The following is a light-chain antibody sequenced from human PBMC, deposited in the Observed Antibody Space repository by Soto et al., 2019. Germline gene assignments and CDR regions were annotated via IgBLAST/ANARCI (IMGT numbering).Light chain of an antibody. Sequence: QSALTQPASVSGSPGQSITISCTGTSSDVGAYNRVSWYQQHSDKAPKLMIYEVSNRPSGVSNRFSGSKSGNTASLTISGLQAEDEADYYCLSYTTSSSYVFGTGTKLTVL. CDR3: LSYTTSSSYV. CDR1: SSDVGAYNR. J-gene: IGLJ1*01. V-gene: IGLV2-14*01. CDR2: EVS.